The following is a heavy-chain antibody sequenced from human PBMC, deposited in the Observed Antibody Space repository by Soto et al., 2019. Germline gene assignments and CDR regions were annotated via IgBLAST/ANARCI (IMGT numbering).Heavy chain of an antibody. D-gene: IGHD5-12*01. CDR2: LSGSGDST. J-gene: IGHJ4*02. Sequence: GGSLRLSCAASGFTFSNYAMSWVRQAPGKGLEWVSSLSGSGDSTYYADSVKGRFAISRDNSKYTLYLQMSSLRTEDTSLYYYGKSDPTPKSGYDSFDGWGQGTLVTVSS. V-gene: IGHV3-23*01. CDR1: GFTFSNYA. CDR3: GKSDPTPKSGYDSFDG.